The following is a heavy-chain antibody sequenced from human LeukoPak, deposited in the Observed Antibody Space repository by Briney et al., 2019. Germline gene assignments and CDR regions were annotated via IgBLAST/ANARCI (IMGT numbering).Heavy chain of an antibody. CDR1: GDSLNIYS. CDR2: FSSTGTT. V-gene: IGHV4-59*08. CDR3: ARRTYHYHCLDV. D-gene: IGHD3/OR15-3a*01. J-gene: IGHJ6*02. Sequence: SETLSLTCSVSGDSLNIYSWNWVRQSPGKGLEWVAYFSSTGTTNYNPSLNSRVNKSVDRSKTLISLTLRSVTAADTAVYYCARRTYHYHCLDVWGPGTTVIVSS.